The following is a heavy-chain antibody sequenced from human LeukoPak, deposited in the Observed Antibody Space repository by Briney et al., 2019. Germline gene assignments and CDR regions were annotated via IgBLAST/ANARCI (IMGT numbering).Heavy chain of an antibody. J-gene: IGHJ4*02. CDR2: IYGSGRI. D-gene: IGHD6-19*01. CDR1: GFTFSTYA. Sequence: SXRLSCAASGFTFSTYAMSWVRQAXGKGLEWVSVIYGSGRIYYGDSVEGRFTISRDNSKNTLYLQMNSLRTEDTAVYYCARRGVAGTEYYFDYWGQGTLVTVSS. CDR3: ARRGVAGTEYYFDY. V-gene: IGHV3-23*05.